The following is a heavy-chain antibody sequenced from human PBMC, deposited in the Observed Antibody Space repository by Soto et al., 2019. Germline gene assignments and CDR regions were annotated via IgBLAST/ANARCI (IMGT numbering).Heavy chain of an antibody. Sequence: PETLSLTCTVSGGSISSYYWSWIRQPPGKGLEWIGYIYYSGSTNYNPSLKSRVTISVDTSKNQFSLKLSSVTAADTAVYYCASVPYYYGSGSYTRFDPWGQGTLVTVSS. V-gene: IGHV4-59*08. CDR2: IYYSGST. J-gene: IGHJ5*02. CDR3: ASVPYYYGSGSYTRFDP. CDR1: GGSISSYY. D-gene: IGHD3-10*01.